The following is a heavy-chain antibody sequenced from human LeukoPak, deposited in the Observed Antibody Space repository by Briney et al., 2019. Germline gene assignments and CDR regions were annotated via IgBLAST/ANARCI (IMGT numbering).Heavy chain of an antibody. V-gene: IGHV3-33*01. CDR3: ARGLYDRSGYYVTPDY. CDR2: LWCDGSNK. J-gene: IGHJ4*02. CDR1: GFTFSSDG. Sequence: PGGSLRLSCAASGFTFSSDGMHWVRQAPGKGLECVAALWCDGSNKYYADSVKGRFTISRDNSKNTLYLQMNSLRAEDTAVYYCARGLYDRSGYYVTPDYWGQGALVTVSS. D-gene: IGHD3-22*01.